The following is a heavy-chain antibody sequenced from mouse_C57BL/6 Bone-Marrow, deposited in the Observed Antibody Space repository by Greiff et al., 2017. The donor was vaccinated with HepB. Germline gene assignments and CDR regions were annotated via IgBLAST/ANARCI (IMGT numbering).Heavy chain of an antibody. CDR3: ARSLTPGFAY. D-gene: IGHD6-2*01. CDR1: GFTFTDYY. V-gene: IGHV7-3*01. CDR2: IRNKANGYTT. Sequence: EVMLVESGGGLVQPGGSLSLSCAASGFTFTDYYMSWVRQPPGKALEWLGFIRNKANGYTTEYSASVKGRFTISRDNSQSILYLQMNALRAEDSATYYCARSLTPGFAYWGQGTLVTVSA. J-gene: IGHJ3*01.